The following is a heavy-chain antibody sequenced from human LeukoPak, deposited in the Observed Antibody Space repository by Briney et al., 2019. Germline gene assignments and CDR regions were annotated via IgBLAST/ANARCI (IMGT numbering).Heavy chain of an antibody. CDR1: GYTFTSYD. CDR3: ARDRRGSSSARFDP. J-gene: IGHJ5*02. Sequence: ASVKVSCKASGYTFTSYDINWVRQATGQGLEWMGWMNPNSGNTGYAQKFQGRVTMTRNTSISTAYMELSSLRSDDTAVYYCARDRRGSSSARFDPWGQGTLVTVS. V-gene: IGHV1-8*01. CDR2: MNPNSGNT. D-gene: IGHD6-6*01.